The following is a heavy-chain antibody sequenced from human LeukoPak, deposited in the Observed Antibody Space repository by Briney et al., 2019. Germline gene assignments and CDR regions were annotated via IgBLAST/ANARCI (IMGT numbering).Heavy chain of an antibody. CDR1: GFTFSSYA. CDR3: ARDDHYNYYYMDV. CDR2: ISGSGGST. Sequence: GGSLRLSCTASGFTFSSYAMSWVRQAPGKGLEWISAISGSGGSTYYAHTLKGRFTITRDKAESTLYLQMNSLGAEDTAVYYCARDDHYNYYYMDVWGKGTTVTVSS. D-gene: IGHD3-16*01. J-gene: IGHJ6*03. V-gene: IGHV3-23*01.